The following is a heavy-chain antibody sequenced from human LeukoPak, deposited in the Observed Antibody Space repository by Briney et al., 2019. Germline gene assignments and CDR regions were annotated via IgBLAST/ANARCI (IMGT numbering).Heavy chain of an antibody. CDR2: IYYSGST. Sequence: SETLYLTCTVSGGSISSSSYYWGWIRQPPGKGLEWIGSIYYSGSTYYNPSLKSRVTISVDTSKNQFSLKLSSVTAADTAVYYCARLLGGSDYLENWFDPWGQGTLVTVSS. J-gene: IGHJ5*02. D-gene: IGHD1-26*01. CDR1: GGSISSSSYY. V-gene: IGHV4-39*01. CDR3: ARLLGGSDYLENWFDP.